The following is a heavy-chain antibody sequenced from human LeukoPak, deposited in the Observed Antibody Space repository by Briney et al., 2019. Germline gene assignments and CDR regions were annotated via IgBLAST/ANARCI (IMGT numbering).Heavy chain of an antibody. CDR3: ARLGELAY. D-gene: IGHD4-17*01. CDR2: IYYSGST. J-gene: IGHJ4*02. Sequence: SETLSLTCTVSGGSISSSSYYWGWIRQPPGKGLEWIGSIYYSGSTYYNPSLKSRVTISVDPSKNQFSLKLSSVTAADTAVYYCARLGELAYWGQGTLVTVSS. V-gene: IGHV4-39*01. CDR1: GGSISSSSYY.